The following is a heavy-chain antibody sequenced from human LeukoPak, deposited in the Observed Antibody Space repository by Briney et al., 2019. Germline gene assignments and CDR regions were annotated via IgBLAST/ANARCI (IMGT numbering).Heavy chain of an antibody. J-gene: IGHJ4*02. Sequence: SQTLSLTCAISGDSVSSNSAAWNWIRQSPSRGLEWLGRTYYRSKWYNDYAVSGKSRITINPDTPKTQFSLQLNSVTPEDTAVYYCARDPGGYSSSSDYFDYWGQGTLVTVSS. CDR2: TYYRSKWYN. CDR3: ARDPGGYSSSSDYFDY. CDR1: GDSVSSNSAA. D-gene: IGHD6-6*01. V-gene: IGHV6-1*01.